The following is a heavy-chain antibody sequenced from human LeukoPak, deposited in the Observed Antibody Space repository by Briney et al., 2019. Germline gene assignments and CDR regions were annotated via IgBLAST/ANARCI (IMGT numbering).Heavy chain of an antibody. CDR3: AKGNSDRYSHCDY. J-gene: IGHJ4*02. D-gene: IGHD6-19*01. V-gene: IGHV3-23*01. CDR1: GFTFSSYA. CDR2: ISSSGGST. Sequence: GSLRLSCAASGFTFSSYAMSWVRQAPGKGLEWVSTISSSGGSTYYADSVKGRFTISRDSSKNTLYLQMNSLRAEDTAVYYCAKGNSDRYSHCDYWGQGTLVTVSS.